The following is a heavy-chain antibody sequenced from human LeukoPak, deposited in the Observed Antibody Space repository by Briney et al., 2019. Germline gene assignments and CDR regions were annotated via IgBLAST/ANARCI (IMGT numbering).Heavy chain of an antibody. D-gene: IGHD6-19*01. CDR2: IYSSGST. J-gene: IGHJ4*02. CDR3: ARESYSSGWYKDY. V-gene: IGHV4-4*07. CDR1: GGSISSYS. Sequence: SETLSLTCTVSGGSISSYSWSWVRQPAGKGLEWIGRIYSSGSTNYNPSLKSRVTMSVDTSKNQFSLNLSSLTAADTAFYYCARESYSSGWYKDYWGQGTPVTVSS.